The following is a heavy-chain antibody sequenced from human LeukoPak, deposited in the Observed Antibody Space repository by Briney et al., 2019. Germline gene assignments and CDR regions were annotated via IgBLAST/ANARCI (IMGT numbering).Heavy chain of an antibody. Sequence: GGSLRLSCAASGFTVSSNYMSWVRQAPGKGLEWVSVIYSGGSTYYADSVKGRFTISRDNSKNTLYLQMNSLRAEDTAVYYCAKDSPTYGDYGYWGQGTLVTVSS. CDR3: AKDSPTYGDYGY. CDR2: IYSGGST. V-gene: IGHV3-53*01. J-gene: IGHJ4*02. D-gene: IGHD4-17*01. CDR1: GFTVSSNY.